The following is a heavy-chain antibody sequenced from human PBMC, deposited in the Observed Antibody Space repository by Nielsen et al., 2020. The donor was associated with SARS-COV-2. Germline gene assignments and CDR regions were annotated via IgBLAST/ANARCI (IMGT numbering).Heavy chain of an antibody. D-gene: IGHD4-17*01. CDR2: IYHSGST. Sequence: SETLSLTCAVSGGSISSGGYSWSWIRQQPGKGLEWIGYIYHSGSTYDNPSLKSRVTISVDRSKNQFSLKLSSVTAADTAVYYCARAGFDDYGLLHFDLWGRGTLVTVSS. CDR1: GGSISSGGYS. J-gene: IGHJ2*01. V-gene: IGHV4-30-2*01. CDR3: ARAGFDDYGLLHFDL.